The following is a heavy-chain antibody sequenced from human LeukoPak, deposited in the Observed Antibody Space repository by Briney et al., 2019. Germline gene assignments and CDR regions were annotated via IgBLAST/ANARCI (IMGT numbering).Heavy chain of an antibody. CDR2: IYYSGST. CDR1: GGSISSYY. D-gene: IGHD7-27*01. J-gene: IGHJ4*02. V-gene: IGHV4-59*08. Sequence: IPSETLSLTCTVSGGSISSYYWSWIRQPPGKGLEWIGYIYYSGSTNYNPSLKSRVTISVDTSKNQFSLKLSSVTAADTAVYYCARTQGALTGRTFDYWGQGTLVSVSS. CDR3: ARTQGALTGRTFDY.